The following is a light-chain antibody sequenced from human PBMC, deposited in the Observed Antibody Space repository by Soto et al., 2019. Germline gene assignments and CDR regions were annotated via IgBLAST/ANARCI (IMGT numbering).Light chain of an antibody. CDR1: SIDVGGYNY. CDR3: SSYTSSSTWV. CDR2: EVS. Sequence: SVLTQPASVSGSPGHSITISCTGTSIDVGGYNYVSWYQQHPGKAPKLMIYEVSNRPSGVSNRFSGSKSGNTASLTISGLQAEDEADYYCSSYTSSSTWVFGGGTKVTVL. V-gene: IGLV2-14*01. J-gene: IGLJ3*02.